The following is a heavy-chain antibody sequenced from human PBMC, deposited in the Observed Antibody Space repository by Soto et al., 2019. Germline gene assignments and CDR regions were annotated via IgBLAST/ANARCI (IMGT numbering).Heavy chain of an antibody. D-gene: IGHD6-6*01. CDR3: ARGDLSSIAARGNYYYYGMDV. CDR1: GGTFSSYA. J-gene: IGHJ6*02. V-gene: IGHV1-69*01. CDR2: IIPIFGTA. Sequence: QVQLVQSGAEVKKPGSSVKVSCKASGGTFSSYAIIWVRQAPGQGLEWMGGIIPIFGTANYAQKFQGRVTITADEYTSTAYMELSSLRSEDTAVYYCARGDLSSIAARGNYYYYGMDVWGQGTTVTVSS.